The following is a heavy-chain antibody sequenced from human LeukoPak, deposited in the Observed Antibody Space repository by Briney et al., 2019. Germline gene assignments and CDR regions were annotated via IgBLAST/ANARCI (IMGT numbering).Heavy chain of an antibody. V-gene: IGHV4-59*12. Sequence: SETLSLTCTVFGGSISSYYWSWIRQPPGKGLEWIGHIYYTGSTKYNQSLKSRVTISLDTSKNQVSLRLTPVTAADKAVYYCARGARHDIWSGSQPLDYWGQGTLVTVSS. CDR1: GGSISSYY. J-gene: IGHJ4*02. D-gene: IGHD3-3*01. CDR2: IYYTGST. CDR3: ARGARHDIWSGSQPLDY.